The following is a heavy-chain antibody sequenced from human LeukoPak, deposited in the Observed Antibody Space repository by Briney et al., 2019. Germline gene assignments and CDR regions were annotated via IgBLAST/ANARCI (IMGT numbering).Heavy chain of an antibody. V-gene: IGHV3-9*01. CDR2: ISWSSGSI. D-gene: IGHD3-10*01. CDR1: GFTFDDYD. Sequence: GGSLRLSCAASGFTFDDYDMHWVRQAPGKGLEWVSCISWSSGSIGYADSVKGRFTISRDNAKSSLYLQMNSLRAEDTALYYCAKGAHDGFVVRGVSLDYWCQRTLVTVAS. J-gene: IGHJ4*02. CDR3: AKGAHDGFVVRGVSLDY.